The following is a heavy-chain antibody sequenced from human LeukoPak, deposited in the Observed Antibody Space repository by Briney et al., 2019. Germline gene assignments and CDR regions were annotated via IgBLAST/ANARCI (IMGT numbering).Heavy chain of an antibody. CDR3: AREHKDYDGDGYYYGY. Sequence: SETLSLTCTVSGGSISNYYWSWIRQPAGKGLEWIGRIFAGGNTDHNPSLKSRVAVSLDSSKNQFSLRLSSVTAADTAVYYCAREHKDYDGDGYYYGYWGQGTLVTVSS. J-gene: IGHJ4*02. V-gene: IGHV4-4*07. D-gene: IGHD3-22*01. CDR1: GGSISNYY. CDR2: IFAGGNT.